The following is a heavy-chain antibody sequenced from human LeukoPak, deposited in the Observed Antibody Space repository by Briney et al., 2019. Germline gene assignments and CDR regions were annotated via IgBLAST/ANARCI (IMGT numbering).Heavy chain of an antibody. V-gene: IGHV1-2*02. D-gene: IGHD3-22*01. CDR1: GYTFTGYY. J-gene: IGHJ5*02. Sequence: EASVKVSCKASGYTFTGYYMHWVRRAPGQGLEWMGWINPNSGGTNYAQKFQGRVTMTRDTSISTAYMELSRLRSDDTAVYYCARGEDYYDDDNWFDPWGQGTLVTVSS. CDR2: INPNSGGT. CDR3: ARGEDYYDDDNWFDP.